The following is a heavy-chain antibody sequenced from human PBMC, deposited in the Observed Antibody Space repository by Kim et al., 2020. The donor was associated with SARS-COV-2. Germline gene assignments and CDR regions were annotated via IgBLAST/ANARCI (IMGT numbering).Heavy chain of an antibody. V-gene: IGHV3-33*01. D-gene: IGHD5-12*01. J-gene: IGHJ4*02. Sequence: YASSVEDRFTISRDNSKSTLYLQMNSLRAEDTAVYYCARDGGYSGYARFDYWGQGTLVTVSS. CDR3: ARDGGYSGYARFDY.